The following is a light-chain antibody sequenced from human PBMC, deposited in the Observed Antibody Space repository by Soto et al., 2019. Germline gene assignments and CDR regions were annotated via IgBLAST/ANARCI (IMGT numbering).Light chain of an antibody. J-gene: IGLJ2*01. CDR3: QSYDSDFVV. V-gene: IGLV2-14*01. CDR2: EVS. CDR1: SSDVGAYNY. Sequence: QSALTQPASVSGSPGQSITISCTGTSSDVGAYNYVSWYQQHPGKAPKLIISEVSNRPSGVSGRFSGSTDGSSNSASLTISGLQTEDEADYYCQSYDSDFVVFGGGTKLTVL.